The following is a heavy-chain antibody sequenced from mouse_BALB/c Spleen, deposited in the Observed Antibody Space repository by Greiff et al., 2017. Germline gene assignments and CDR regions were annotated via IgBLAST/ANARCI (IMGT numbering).Heavy chain of an antibody. CDR3: ARADGYDEVDY. Sequence: QVQLQQSGAELMKPGASVKISCKATGYTFSSYWIEWVKQRPGHGLEWIGEILPGSGSTNYNEKFKGKATFTADTSSTTAYMQLSSLTSEDSAVYYCARADGYDEVDYWGQGTTLTVSS. CDR1: GYTFSSYW. D-gene: IGHD2-2*01. CDR2: ILPGSGST. V-gene: IGHV1-9*01. J-gene: IGHJ2*01.